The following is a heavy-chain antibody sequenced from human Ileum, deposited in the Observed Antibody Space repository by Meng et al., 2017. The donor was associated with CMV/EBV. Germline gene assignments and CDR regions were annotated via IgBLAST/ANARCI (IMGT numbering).Heavy chain of an antibody. CDR3: ARALGRLPAARSHRISYYSYYGMDV. CDR1: GDTFYRYA. V-gene: IGHV1-69*10. Sequence: SVKVSCKASGDTFYRYAISWVRQAPGHGLEWMGGIIPILGIANYAQKFQGRVTITADKSTSTVYMELSSLKSEDTAVYSCARALGRLPAARSHRISYYSYYGMDVWGQGTTVTVSS. J-gene: IGHJ6*02. CDR2: IIPILGIA. D-gene: IGHD2-2*01.